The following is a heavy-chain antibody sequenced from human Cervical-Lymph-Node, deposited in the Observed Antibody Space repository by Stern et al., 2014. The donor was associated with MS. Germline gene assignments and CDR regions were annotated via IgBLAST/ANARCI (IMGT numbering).Heavy chain of an antibody. D-gene: IGHD3-22*01. CDR1: GYTLTSYY. V-gene: IGHV1-46*01. Sequence: VQLVESGAEVKKPGASVKISCKASGYTLTSYYMHWVRQAPGQGLEWLGIISPGSGSTSYTQKFQGRLTMTSDTSPGTVYMDLSSLRSEDTAVYYCARDLMIEVANYYHYGMDVWGQGTTVTVSS. CDR3: ARDLMIEVANYYHYGMDV. J-gene: IGHJ6*02. CDR2: ISPGSGST.